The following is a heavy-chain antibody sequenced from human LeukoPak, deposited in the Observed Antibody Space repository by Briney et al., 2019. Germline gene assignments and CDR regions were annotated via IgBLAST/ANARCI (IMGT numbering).Heavy chain of an antibody. CDR3: AREVGGYTAFYYDSSGFDY. J-gene: IGHJ4*02. CDR1: GGSISSYY. V-gene: IGHV4-4*07. Sequence: SETLSLTCTVSGGSISSYYWSWIRQPAGKGLEWIGRIYTSGSTNYNPSLKSRVTISVDTSKNQFSLKLSSVTAADTAVYYCAREVGGYTAFYYDSSGFDYWGQGTLVTVSS. D-gene: IGHD3-22*01. CDR2: IYTSGST.